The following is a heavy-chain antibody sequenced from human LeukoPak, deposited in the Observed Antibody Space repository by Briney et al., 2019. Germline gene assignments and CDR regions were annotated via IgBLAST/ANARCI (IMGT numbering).Heavy chain of an antibody. CDR3: ARSLLEWLGFDY. CDR2: ISYDGSNK. CDR1: GFTFSSYA. J-gene: IGHJ4*02. V-gene: IGHV3-30*04. D-gene: IGHD3-3*01. Sequence: GGSLRLSCAASGFTFSSYAMHWVRQAPGKGLEWVALISYDGSNKYYADSVKARFIISRDNSKNTVYLQMNSLRAEDTAVYYCARSLLEWLGFDYWGQGTLVTVSS.